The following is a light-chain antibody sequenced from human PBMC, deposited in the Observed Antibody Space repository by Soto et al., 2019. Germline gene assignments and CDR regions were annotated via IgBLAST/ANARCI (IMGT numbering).Light chain of an antibody. CDR2: DAS. CDR3: QQYNNYPWT. Sequence: DIQVPQSPSTLSASVGDRVTFTCRASQSISSWLAWYQQKPGRAPKLLIYDASTLESGVPSRFSGSGSGTEFTLTISRLQPDDFATYDCQQYNNYPWTFGQGTKVEIK. CDR1: QSISSW. J-gene: IGKJ1*01. V-gene: IGKV1-5*01.